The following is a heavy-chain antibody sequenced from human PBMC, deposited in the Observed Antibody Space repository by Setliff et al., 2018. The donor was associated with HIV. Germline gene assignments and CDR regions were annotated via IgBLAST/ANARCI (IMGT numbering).Heavy chain of an antibody. CDR3: ARGDGTKYYYYYYMDV. D-gene: IGHD1-7*01. V-gene: IGHV4-61*09. Sequence: LSLTCTVSGDSISSGSYYWSWIRLPAGKGLEWIGQIHTTGSTNYNPSLKSRVTISVDTSKNQFSLKLSSVTAADTAVYYCARGDGTKYYYYYYMDVWGKGTTVTVSS. CDR1: GDSISSGSYY. CDR2: IHTTGST. J-gene: IGHJ6*03.